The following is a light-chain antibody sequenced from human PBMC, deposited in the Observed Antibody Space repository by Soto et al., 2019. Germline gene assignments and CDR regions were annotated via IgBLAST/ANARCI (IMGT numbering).Light chain of an antibody. CDR2: DAS. J-gene: IGKJ3*01. CDR3: HSRSNWPPLFT. CDR1: QSVSSY. Sequence: EIVLTQSPATLSLSPGERATLSCRASQSVSSYLAWYQQQPGQAPRLLIYDASNRATGSPARFSGSGSGTVITRTISSLEPEDFAVNSCHSRSNWPPLFTFGPGTKVDIK. V-gene: IGKV3-11*01.